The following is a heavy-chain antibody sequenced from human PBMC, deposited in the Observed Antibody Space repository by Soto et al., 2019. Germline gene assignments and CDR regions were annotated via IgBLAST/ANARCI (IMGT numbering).Heavy chain of an antibody. CDR2: ISAYNGNT. D-gene: IGHD2-2*02. CDR1: GYTFTSYG. J-gene: IGHJ6*02. V-gene: IGHV1-18*04. Sequence: GASVKVSCKASGYTFTSYGISWVRQAPGQGLEWMGWISAYNGNTNYAQKLQGRVTMTTDTSTSKAYMELRSLRSDDTAVYYCAIGGRIVVVPAAIRGLHYYYYGMDVWGQGTTVTVSS. CDR3: AIGGRIVVVPAAIRGLHYYYYGMDV.